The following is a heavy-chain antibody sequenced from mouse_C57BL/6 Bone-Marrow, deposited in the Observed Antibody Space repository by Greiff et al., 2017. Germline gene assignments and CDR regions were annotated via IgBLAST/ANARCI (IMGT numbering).Heavy chain of an antibody. CDR2: IHPNSGST. CDR1: GYTFTSYW. D-gene: IGHD2-2*01. CDR3: ARRWLRRRFAY. Sequence: QVQLQQPGAELVKPGASVKLSCKASGYTFTSYWMHWVKQRPGQGLEWIGMIHPNSGSTNYNAKFKSKATLTVDKSSRTAYMQLSSLTSEDSAVYYCARRWLRRRFAYWGQGTLVTVSA. V-gene: IGHV1-64*01. J-gene: IGHJ3*01.